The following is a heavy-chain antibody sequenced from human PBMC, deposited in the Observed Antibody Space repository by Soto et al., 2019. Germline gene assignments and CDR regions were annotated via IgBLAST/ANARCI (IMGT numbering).Heavy chain of an antibody. D-gene: IGHD3-3*01. V-gene: IGHV5-51*01. CDR1: GYSFTSYW. Sequence: PGESLKISCKGSGYSFTSYWIGWVRQMPGKGLEWMGIIYPGDSDTRYSPSFQGQVTISADKSISTAYLQWSSLKASDTAMYYCARHDEGIYDFWSGSIPDAFDIWGQGTMVTVSS. J-gene: IGHJ3*02. CDR2: IYPGDSDT. CDR3: ARHDEGIYDFWSGSIPDAFDI.